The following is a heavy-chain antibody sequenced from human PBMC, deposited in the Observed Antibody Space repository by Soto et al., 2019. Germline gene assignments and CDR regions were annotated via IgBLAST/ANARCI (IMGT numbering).Heavy chain of an antibody. CDR2: ISGSGSST. CDR3: AKDTLGYCSGGNCYPFDS. D-gene: IGHD2-15*01. J-gene: IGHJ4*02. Sequence: EVQLLESGGGLIQPGGSLRLSCAASGFTFSSYAMSWVRQAPGKGLEWVSAISGSGSSTYYADSVKGRFTISRDNSKNTLYLQMNSLRAEDTAVYYCAKDTLGYCSGGNCYPFDSWGQGTLVTVSS. V-gene: IGHV3-23*01. CDR1: GFTFSSYA.